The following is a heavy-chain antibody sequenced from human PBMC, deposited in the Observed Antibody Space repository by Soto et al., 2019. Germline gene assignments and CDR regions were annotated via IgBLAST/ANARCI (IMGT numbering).Heavy chain of an antibody. CDR1: GGSISGGDYS. CDR3: ARGVTVFGLVSRFWFDP. D-gene: IGHD3-3*01. CDR2: IYNSGIT. V-gene: IGHV4-30-4*01. Sequence: SETLCLTCTASGGSISGGDYSWSWVRQSPGKGLEWIGHIYNSGITYYNPSLKSRVVISIDTSRNQFSLRLNSLTAADRAVYFCARGVTVFGLVSRFWFDPWGQGTVVTVSS. J-gene: IGHJ5*02.